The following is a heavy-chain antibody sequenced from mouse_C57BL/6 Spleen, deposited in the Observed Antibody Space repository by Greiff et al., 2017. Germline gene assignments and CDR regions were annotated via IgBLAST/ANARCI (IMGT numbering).Heavy chain of an antibody. J-gene: IGHJ2*01. D-gene: IGHD1-1*01. CDR1: GFSLTSYG. CDR3: ARNSPYYYGSSYYFDY. Sequence: VMLVESGPGLVQPSQSLSITCTVSGFSLTSYGVHWVRQSPGKGLEWLGVIWSGGSTDYNAAFISRLSISKDNSKSQVFFKMNSLQADDTAIYYCARNSPYYYGSSYYFDYWGQGTTLTVSS. V-gene: IGHV2-2*01. CDR2: IWSGGST.